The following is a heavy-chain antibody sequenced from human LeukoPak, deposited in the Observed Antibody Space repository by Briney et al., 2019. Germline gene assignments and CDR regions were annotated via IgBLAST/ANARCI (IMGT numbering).Heavy chain of an antibody. CDR1: GFTVSSNY. CDR3: ARESGDSSGYWVPYFDY. D-gene: IGHD3-22*01. CDR2: IYSGGST. J-gene: IGHJ4*02. V-gene: IGHV3-66*01. Sequence: GGSLRLSCAASGFTVSSNYMSWVRQAPGKGLEWVSVIYSGGSTYYADSVKGRFTISRDNSKNTLYLQMNSLRAEDTAVYYCARESGDSSGYWVPYFDYWGQGTPVTVSS.